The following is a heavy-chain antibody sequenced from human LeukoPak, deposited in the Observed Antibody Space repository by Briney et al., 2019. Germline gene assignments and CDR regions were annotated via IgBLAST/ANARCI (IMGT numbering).Heavy chain of an antibody. D-gene: IGHD3-16*02. CDR3: ARVSIFGVVIANDY. Sequence: GGSLRLSCAASGFTFSSYSMNWVRQAPGKGLEWVSYISSSSSTIYYADSVKGRFTISRDNAKNSLYLHMNNLRAEDTAVYYCARVSIFGVVIANDYWGQGTVVTVSS. CDR1: GFTFSSYS. J-gene: IGHJ4*02. CDR2: ISSSSSTI. V-gene: IGHV3-48*04.